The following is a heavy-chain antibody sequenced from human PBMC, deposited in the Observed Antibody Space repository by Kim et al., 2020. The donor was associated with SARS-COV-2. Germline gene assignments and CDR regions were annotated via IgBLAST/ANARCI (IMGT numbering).Heavy chain of an antibody. Sequence: SQTLSLTCAISGDSVSSNSAAGNWIRQSPSRGLEWLGRTYYRSKWYNDYAVSVKSRITINPDTSKNQFSLQLNSVTPEDTAVYYCARGDVSSRGALDYWGQGTLVTVSS. CDR3: ARGDVSSRGALDY. D-gene: IGHD6-13*01. CDR1: GDSVSSNSAA. CDR2: TYYRSKWYN. V-gene: IGHV6-1*01. J-gene: IGHJ4*02.